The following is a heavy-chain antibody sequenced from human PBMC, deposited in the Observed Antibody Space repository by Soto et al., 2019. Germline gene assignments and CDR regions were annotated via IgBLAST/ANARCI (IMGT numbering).Heavy chain of an antibody. CDR3: ARAGYYDSSGTDY. J-gene: IGHJ4*02. CDR2: ISSSSSYT. Sequence: GGSLRLSCAASGFTFSDYYMSWIRQAPGKGLEWVSYISSSSSYTNYADSVKGRFTISRDNAKNSLYLQMNSLRAEDTAVYYCARAGYYDSSGTDYWGQGTLVTVSS. CDR1: GFTFSDYY. D-gene: IGHD3-22*01. V-gene: IGHV3-11*06.